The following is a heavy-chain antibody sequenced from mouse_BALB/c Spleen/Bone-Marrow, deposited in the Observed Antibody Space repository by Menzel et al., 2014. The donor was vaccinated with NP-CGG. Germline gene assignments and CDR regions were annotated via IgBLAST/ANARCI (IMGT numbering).Heavy chain of an antibody. V-gene: IGHV1-69*02. Sequence: QVQLQQSGAELVRPGASVKMSCKASGYMFTSFWMNWVKQTPGQGLEWIGNISPSDGYTNYNQKFKGKATFTVDKSSSPAYMQLSGPSSVYSAVYSDGRACSVSTYCVDYWGQGTSLTVSS. CDR2: ISPSDGYT. J-gene: IGHJ2*02. CDR3: GRACSVSTYCVDY. CDR1: GYMFTSFW. D-gene: IGHD5-1*01.